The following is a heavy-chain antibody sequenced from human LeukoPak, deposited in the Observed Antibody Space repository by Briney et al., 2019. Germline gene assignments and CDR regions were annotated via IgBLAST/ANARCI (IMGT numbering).Heavy chain of an antibody. V-gene: IGHV4-59*01. J-gene: IGHJ6*03. CDR3: ARSSSGAYYYYMDV. CDR1: GGSIASYY. Sequence: SETLSLTCTVSGGSIASYYWSWIRQPPGKGLEWMGYIYYSGSTNDNTSLKSRVTISVATSKNQFSLKLSSVTAADTAVYYCARSSSGAYYYYMDVWGKGTTVTVSS. D-gene: IGHD3-22*01. CDR2: IYYSGST.